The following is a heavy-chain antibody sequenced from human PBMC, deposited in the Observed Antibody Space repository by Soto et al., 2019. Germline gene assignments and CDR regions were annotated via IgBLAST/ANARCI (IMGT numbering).Heavy chain of an antibody. CDR2: IYYSGST. CDR1: GGSINSYY. V-gene: IGHV4-59*01. CDR3: ARVPWQWLGGYAFDI. D-gene: IGHD6-19*01. Sequence: SETLSLTCTVSGGSINSYYWSWIRQPPGKGLEWIGYIYYSGSTNYNPSLKSRATISVDTSKNQFTLKLSSVTAADTAVYYCARVPWQWLGGYAFDIWGQGTMVTVSS. J-gene: IGHJ3*02.